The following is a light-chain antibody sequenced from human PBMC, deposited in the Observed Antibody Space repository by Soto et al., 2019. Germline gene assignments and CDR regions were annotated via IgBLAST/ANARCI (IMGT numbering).Light chain of an antibody. CDR1: QAISNN. CDR3: QQANDWPPT. V-gene: IGKV3-15*01. J-gene: IGKJ1*01. Sequence: ERQMTQSPVTLSVSPGERVTLSCRASQAISNNLAWYQQKPGQAPRLLIFDASTRPTGIPARFSGSGSGREYTLTISSLQSEDFAVYYCQQANDWPPTFGQGTRV. CDR2: DAS.